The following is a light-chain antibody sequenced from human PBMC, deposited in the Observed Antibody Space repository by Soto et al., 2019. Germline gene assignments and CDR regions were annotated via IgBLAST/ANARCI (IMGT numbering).Light chain of an antibody. CDR2: EVS. CDR1: SSDVGGYNY. Sequence: QSVLTQPASVSGSPGQSITISCTGTSSDVGGYNYVSWYQQHPGKAPKLMIYEVSNRPSGVSNRFSGSKSGNTASLTISGLQAEDEADYYCSSYTSSSHVVFGGATKLTVL. J-gene: IGLJ2*01. V-gene: IGLV2-14*01. CDR3: SSYTSSSHVV.